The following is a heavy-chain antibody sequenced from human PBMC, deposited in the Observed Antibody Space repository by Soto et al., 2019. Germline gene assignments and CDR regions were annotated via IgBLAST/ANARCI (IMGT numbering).Heavy chain of an antibody. CDR2: ISSSSSYT. J-gene: IGHJ3*02. V-gene: IGHV3-11*06. D-gene: IGHD3-9*01. CDR3: ARDLEYYDILTGYTATYAFDI. Sequence: GALRLSCAASGFTFSDYYMSWIGQAPGKGLEWVSYISSSSSYTNYADSVKGRFTISRDNAKNSLYLQMNSLRAEDTAVYYCARDLEYYDILTGYTATYAFDIWGQGTMVTVSS. CDR1: GFTFSDYY.